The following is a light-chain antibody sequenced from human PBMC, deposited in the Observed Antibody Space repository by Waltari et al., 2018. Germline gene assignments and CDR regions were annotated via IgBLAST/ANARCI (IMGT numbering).Light chain of an antibody. CDR2: GAS. CDR3: HQYTDWPPT. CDR1: QSVSSK. J-gene: IGKJ1*01. Sequence: ETVMTQSPATLSVSPGERATLSCRASQSVSSKLAWYQQKPGQAPRLIIDGASTRATGFPARFGGSGSGTEFTLTISSLQSEDFAVYYCHQYTDWPPTFGQGTKVEIK. V-gene: IGKV3-15*01.